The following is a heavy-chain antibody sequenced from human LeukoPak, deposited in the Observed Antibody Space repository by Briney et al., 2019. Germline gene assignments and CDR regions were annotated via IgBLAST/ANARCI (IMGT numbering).Heavy chain of an antibody. V-gene: IGHV1-46*01. J-gene: IGHJ5*02. CDR2: INPSGGST. CDR3: EKGNIVVVPAAITYWFDT. D-gene: IGHD2-2*01. Sequence: ASVKVSCKASGYTFTSYYMHWVRQAPGQGLEWMGIINPSGGSTSYAQKFQGRVTMTRDTSTSTVYMELSSLRSEDTAVYYCEKGNIVVVPAAITYWFDTWGQGTLVTVSS. CDR1: GYTFTSYY.